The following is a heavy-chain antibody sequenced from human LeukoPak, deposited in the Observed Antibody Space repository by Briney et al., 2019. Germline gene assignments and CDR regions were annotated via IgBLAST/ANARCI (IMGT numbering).Heavy chain of an antibody. CDR2: MNPNSDNT. D-gene: IGHD1-1*01. CDR3: ARRRRMRNWFDP. CDR1: GYTFTSYD. J-gene: IGHJ5*02. Sequence: ASVKLSCKASGYTFTSYDIYWVRQATGQGLEWMGWMNPNSDNTGYAQKFHGRVTMTRNTSISTAYMELSSLRSEDTAVYYCARRRRMRNWFDPWGQGTLVTVSS. V-gene: IGHV1-8*01.